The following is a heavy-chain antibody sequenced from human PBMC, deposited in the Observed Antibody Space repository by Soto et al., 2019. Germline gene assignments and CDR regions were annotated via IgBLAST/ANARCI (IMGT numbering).Heavy chain of an antibody. CDR1: GFTFSSYA. CDR3: AKDYRYYYYYGLDV. J-gene: IGHJ6*02. Sequence: PGGSLRLSCAASGFTFSSYAMSWVRQAPGKGLEWVSAISGSGGSTYYADSVKGRFTISRDNSKNTLYLQMNSLRAEDTAVYYCAKDYRYYYYYGLDVWGQGTTVTVSS. V-gene: IGHV3-23*01. D-gene: IGHD1-26*01. CDR2: ISGSGGST.